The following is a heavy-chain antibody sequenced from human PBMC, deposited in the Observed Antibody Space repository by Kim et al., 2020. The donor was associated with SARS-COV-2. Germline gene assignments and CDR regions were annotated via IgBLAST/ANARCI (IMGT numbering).Heavy chain of an antibody. CDR2: IWYDGSNK. Sequence: GGSLRLSCAASGFTFSSYAMHWVRQAPGKGLEWVAVIWYDGSNKYYADSVKGRFTISRYNSKNTLYLQMNSLRAEDTAVYYCAMVVAATLDYYYGMDVWGQGTTVTVSS. CDR3: AMVVAATLDYYYGMDV. D-gene: IGHD2-15*01. CDR1: GFTFSSYA. V-gene: IGHV3-33*01. J-gene: IGHJ6*02.